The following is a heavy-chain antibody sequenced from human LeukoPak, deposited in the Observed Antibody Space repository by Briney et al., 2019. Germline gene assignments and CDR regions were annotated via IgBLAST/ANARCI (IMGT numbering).Heavy chain of an antibody. J-gene: IGHJ4*02. D-gene: IGHD3-22*01. CDR3: ARSPYYYDSSGYLPY. CDR2: INSDGSST. Sequence: GGSLRLSCAASGFTFSSYWMHWVRQAPGKGLVWVSRINSDGSSTSYADSVKGRFTISRDNAKNTLYLQMNSLRAEDTAVYYCARSPYYYDSSGYLPYCGQGTLVTVSS. CDR1: GFTFSSYW. V-gene: IGHV3-74*01.